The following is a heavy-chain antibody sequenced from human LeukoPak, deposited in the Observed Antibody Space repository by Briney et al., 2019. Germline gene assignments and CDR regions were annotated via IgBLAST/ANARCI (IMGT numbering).Heavy chain of an antibody. CDR2: IYYSGST. V-gene: IGHV4-59*01. J-gene: IGHJ4*02. D-gene: IGHD2-2*03. Sequence: PSETLSLTCTVSGGSISSYYWSWIRQPPGKGLEWIGYIYYSGSTNYNPSLKSRVTISVDTSKNQFSLKLSSVTAADTAVYYCARMDITFFDDWGQGTLVTVSS. CDR3: ARMDITFFDD. CDR1: GGSISSYY.